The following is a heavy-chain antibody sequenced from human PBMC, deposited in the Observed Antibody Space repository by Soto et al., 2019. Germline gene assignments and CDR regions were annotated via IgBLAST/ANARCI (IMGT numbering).Heavy chain of an antibody. J-gene: IGHJ6*03. CDR2: INHSGST. CDR1: GGSFSGYY. D-gene: IGHD3-3*01. CDR3: ARRVGITIFGVVIIPRYYMDV. Sequence: SETLSLTCAVYGGSFSGYYWSWIRQPPGKGLEWIGEINHSGSTNYNPSLKSRVTISVDTSKNQFSLKLSSVTAADTAVYYCARRVGITIFGVVIIPRYYMDVWGKGTTVTVSS. V-gene: IGHV4-34*01.